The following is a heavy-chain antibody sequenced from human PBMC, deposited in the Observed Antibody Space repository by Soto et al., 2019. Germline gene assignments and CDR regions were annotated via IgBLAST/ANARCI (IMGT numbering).Heavy chain of an antibody. CDR2: IYYSGST. D-gene: IGHD2-15*01. V-gene: IGHV4-39*01. J-gene: IGHJ4*02. CDR3: ARLVVYCSGGSCHDY. CDR1: GGYISSSSYY. Sequence: SETMSLTCTVSGGYISSSSYYWGWISQPPGKGLEWIGSIYYSGSTYYNPSLKSRVTISVDTSKNQFSLKLSSVTAADTAVYYCARLVVYCSGGSCHDYWGQGTLVTVSS.